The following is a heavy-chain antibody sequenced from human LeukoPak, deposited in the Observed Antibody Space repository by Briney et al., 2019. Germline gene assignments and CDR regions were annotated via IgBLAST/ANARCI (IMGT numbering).Heavy chain of an antibody. D-gene: IGHD1-7*01. Sequence: GSSVKVSCKASGGTFSGYAISWLRQAPGQGLEWMGRIIPILGIANYAQKFQGRVTMTRDMSTSTVYMELSSLRSEDTAVYYCARKSRGTGTAYYFDYWGQGTLVTVSS. J-gene: IGHJ4*02. CDR1: GGTFSGYA. CDR2: IIPILGIA. V-gene: IGHV1-69*04. CDR3: ARKSRGTGTAYYFDY.